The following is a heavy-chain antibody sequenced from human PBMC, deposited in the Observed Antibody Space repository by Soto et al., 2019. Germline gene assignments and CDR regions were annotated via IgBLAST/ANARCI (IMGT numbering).Heavy chain of an antibody. CDR1: GGSFIGYY. J-gene: IGHJ4*02. CDR3: ARVLTRASLPSGPDY. V-gene: IGHV4-34*01. Sequence: SETLSLTCAVYGGSFIGYYWIFIRHPPFKWLEWIVEINHSGSTNYNPSLKSRVTISVDTSKNQFSLKLSSVTAADTAVYYCARVLTRASLPSGPDYWGQGTLVTVSS. D-gene: IGHD6-6*01. CDR2: INHSGST.